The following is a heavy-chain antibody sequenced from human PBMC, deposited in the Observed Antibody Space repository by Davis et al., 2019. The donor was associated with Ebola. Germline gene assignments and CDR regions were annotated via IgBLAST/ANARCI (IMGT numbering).Heavy chain of an antibody. CDR3: ATILYCNSDSCYPGYFAH. CDR2: ISSSGGDT. J-gene: IGHJ4*02. V-gene: IGHV3-23*01. CDR1: GFTVSDNY. D-gene: IGHD2/OR15-2a*01. Sequence: GESLKISCAASGFTVSDNYMSWVRQAPGKGLQWVSGISSSGGDTYYADSVKGRFTISRDDSKNMLYLQMDSLSAEDTAAYYCATILYCNSDSCYPGYFAHWGQGTLVTVSS.